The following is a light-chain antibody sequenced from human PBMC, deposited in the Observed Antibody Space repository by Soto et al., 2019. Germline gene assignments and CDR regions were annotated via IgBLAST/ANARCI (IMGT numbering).Light chain of an antibody. V-gene: IGKV2-28*01. CDR1: QSLLHSNGYNY. CDR2: LGS. CDR3: MQALQTPFT. J-gene: IGKJ4*01. Sequence: DIVMTQSPLSLPVTPGEPASISCRSSQSLLHSNGYNYLDWYLQKPGQSPQLLIYLGSNRASGVPDRFRGSGSGTDFTLKISRVEAEDVGVYYCMQALQTPFTFGGGTKVEIK.